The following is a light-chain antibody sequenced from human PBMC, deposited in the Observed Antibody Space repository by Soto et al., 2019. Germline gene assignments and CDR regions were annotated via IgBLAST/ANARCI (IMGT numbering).Light chain of an antibody. CDR2: EVS. CDR1: SSDVGSYNY. CDR3: ISYTSSSNFYV. J-gene: IGLJ1*01. V-gene: IGLV2-14*01. Sequence: QSVLAQPASVSGTTGQSITISCTGTSSDVGSYNYVSWYQQHPGKAPKLMIYEVSHRPSGVSNRFSGSQSGNTASLTISGFQAEDEADYYCISYTSSSNFYVFGTGTKVPVL.